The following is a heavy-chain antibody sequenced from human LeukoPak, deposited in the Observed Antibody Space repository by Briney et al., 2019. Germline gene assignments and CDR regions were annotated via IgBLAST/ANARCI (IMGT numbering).Heavy chain of an antibody. D-gene: IGHD5-18*01. J-gene: IGHJ3*02. CDR1: GFTFSSYW. V-gene: IGHV3-74*01. CDR3: AKELSGYSYGSNAFDI. CDR2: INSDGSNT. Sequence: GGSLRLSCAASGFTFSSYWMYWVRQAPGKGLVWVSRINSDGSNTIYADSVKGRFTISRDNAKNTLYLQMNSLRAEDTAVYYCAKELSGYSYGSNAFDIWGQGTMVTVSS.